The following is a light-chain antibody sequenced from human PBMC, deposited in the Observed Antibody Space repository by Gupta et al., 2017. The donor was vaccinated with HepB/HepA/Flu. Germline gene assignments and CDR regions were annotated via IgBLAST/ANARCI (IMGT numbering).Light chain of an antibody. J-gene: IGKJ1*01. CDR1: QSLLYSPNKKNF. Sequence: DIVMTQSPDSLAVSLGERATINCKSSQSLLYSPNKKNFLAWYQQKPGQPPKLLIHWASTRESGVPDRFSGSGSVADFTLTISSLQAEDVAVYFCQQEHVSPWTFGQWTKVEIK. V-gene: IGKV4-1*01. CDR2: WAS. CDR3: QQEHVSPWT.